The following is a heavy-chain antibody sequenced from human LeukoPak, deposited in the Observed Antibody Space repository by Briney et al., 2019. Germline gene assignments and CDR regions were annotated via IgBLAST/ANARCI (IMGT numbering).Heavy chain of an antibody. V-gene: IGHV5-51*01. J-gene: IGHJ4*02. CDR3: ARRAYCGGDCFIDY. CDR2: IYPGDSDT. CDR1: GYTFTSYW. D-gene: IGHD2-21*02. Sequence: GESLRISCKGSGYTFTSYWIGWVRQMPGKGLEWMGIIYPGDSDTRYSPSFQGQVTISADKSISTAYLQWSSLKASDTAIYYCARRAYCGGDCFIDYWGQGTLVTVSS.